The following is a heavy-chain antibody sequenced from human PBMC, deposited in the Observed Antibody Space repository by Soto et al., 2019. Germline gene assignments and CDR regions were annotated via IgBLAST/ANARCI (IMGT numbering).Heavy chain of an antibody. CDR3: VRDKVVPAATYAFDI. V-gene: IGHV3-33*01. Sequence: GSLRLSCAASGFTFSSYGMHWVRQAPGKGLEWVAVIWYDGSNKYYADSVKGRFTISRDNSKNTLYLQMNSLRAEDTAVYYCVRDKVVPAATYAFDIWGQGTMVTVSS. CDR1: GFTFSSYG. D-gene: IGHD2-2*01. CDR2: IWYDGSNK. J-gene: IGHJ3*02.